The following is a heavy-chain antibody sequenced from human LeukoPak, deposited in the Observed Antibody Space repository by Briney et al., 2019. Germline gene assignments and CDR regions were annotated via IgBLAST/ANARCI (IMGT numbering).Heavy chain of an antibody. V-gene: IGHV3-30*02. Sequence: GGSLRLSCAASGFTFSSYGMHWVRQAPGKGLEWVAFIRYDGSNKYYADSVKGRFTISRDNSKNTLYLQMNSLRAEDTAVYYCANLHTSGWYSSYFDYWGQGTLVTVSS. D-gene: IGHD6-19*01. CDR2: IRYDGSNK. CDR3: ANLHTSGWYSSYFDY. J-gene: IGHJ4*02. CDR1: GFTFSSYG.